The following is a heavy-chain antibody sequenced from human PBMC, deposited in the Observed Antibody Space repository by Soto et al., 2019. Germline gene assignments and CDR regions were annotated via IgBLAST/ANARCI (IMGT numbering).Heavy chain of an antibody. Sequence: GASVKVSCKASGYTFTSYGISWVRQAPGQGLEWMGWISAYNGNTKYVQKFQGRVTMTTDTSTSTAYMELRSLRSDDTAVYYCARDVAAGLNGYWGQGTLVSVSS. CDR3: ARDVAAGLNGY. D-gene: IGHD6-13*01. CDR1: GYTFTSYG. V-gene: IGHV1-18*01. J-gene: IGHJ4*02. CDR2: ISAYNGNT.